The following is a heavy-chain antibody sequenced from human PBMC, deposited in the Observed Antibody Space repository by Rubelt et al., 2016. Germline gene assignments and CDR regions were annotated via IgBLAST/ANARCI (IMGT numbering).Heavy chain of an antibody. CDR1: GGSISSYY. Sequence: QLQLRESGPGLVKPSETLSLTCTVSGGSISSYYWGWIRQPPGKGLEWIGSIFYSGSTYYNPSLKSRVTISVDTSKNQFSLKLNSVTAADRAVYYWARHLDRYYYYDMDVWGKGTTVTVSS. V-gene: IGHV4-39*01. J-gene: IGHJ6*03. CDR3: ARHLDRYYYYDMDV. CDR2: IFYSGST.